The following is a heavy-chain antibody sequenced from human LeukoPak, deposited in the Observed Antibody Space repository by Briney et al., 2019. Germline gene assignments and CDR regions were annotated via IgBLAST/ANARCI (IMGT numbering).Heavy chain of an antibody. CDR3: ASFPADYYDSSGPFDY. D-gene: IGHD3-22*01. J-gene: IGHJ4*02. CDR2: IYYSGST. Sequence: PSETLSLTCTGSGGSISSGDYYWSWIRQPPGKGLEWIGYIYYSGSTYYNPSLKSRVTISVDTSKNQFSLKLSSVTAADTAVYYCASFPADYYDSSGPFDYWGQGTLVTVSS. V-gene: IGHV4-30-4*01. CDR1: GGSISSGDYY.